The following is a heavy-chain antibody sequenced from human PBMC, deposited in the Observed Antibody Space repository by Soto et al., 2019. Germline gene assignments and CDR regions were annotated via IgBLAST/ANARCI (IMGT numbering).Heavy chain of an antibody. Sequence: ASVKVSCKASGYTFHSYAMNWVRQAPGQRLEWMGWISAGNGNTVYSQKFQARVTVTRDTSASTAYMELSSLRSEDTAVYYCARPVAPCAYTYGPLGCGFDIWGQGTMVTVSS. V-gene: IGHV1-3*01. CDR1: GYTFHSYA. CDR3: ARPVAPCAYTYGPLGCGFDI. D-gene: IGHD5-18*01. J-gene: IGHJ3*02. CDR2: ISAGNGNT.